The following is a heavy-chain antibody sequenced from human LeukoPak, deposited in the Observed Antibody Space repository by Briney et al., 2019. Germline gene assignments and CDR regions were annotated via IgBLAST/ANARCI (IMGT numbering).Heavy chain of an antibody. J-gene: IGHJ4*02. V-gene: IGHV4-59*12. CDR1: GGSISSYY. D-gene: IGHD3-22*01. CDR3: ARESRDYYDSSGSTVDY. CDR2: IYYIGST. Sequence: SETLSLTCTVSGGSISSYYWSWIRQVPGKGLEWIAYIYYIGSTDYNPSLKSRVTISVDTSKNQFSLNVSSVTAADTAVYYCARESRDYYDSSGSTVDYWGQGTLVTVSS.